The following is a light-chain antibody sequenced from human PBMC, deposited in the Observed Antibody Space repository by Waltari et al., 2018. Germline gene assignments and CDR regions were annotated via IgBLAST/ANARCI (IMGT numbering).Light chain of an antibody. CDR3: QQSFSIPYT. J-gene: IGKJ2*01. Sequence: DIQMTQSPFSLSAYVGDRVTITCRTSQSISIYVNWYQYKPGKAPKVLISGANTLESGVPSRFTGSGSGTEFTLTINNVQPEDIATYYCQQSFSIPYTFGQGTKFEIK. CDR1: QSISIY. CDR2: GAN. V-gene: IGKV1-39*01.